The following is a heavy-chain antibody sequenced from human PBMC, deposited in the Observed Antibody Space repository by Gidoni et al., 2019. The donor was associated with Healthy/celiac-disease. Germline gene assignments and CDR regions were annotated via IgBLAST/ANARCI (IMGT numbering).Heavy chain of an antibody. CDR3: AKEIDTKVGARYYYYGMDA. CDR1: GFTFSSYA. J-gene: IGHJ6*02. V-gene: IGHV3-23*01. D-gene: IGHD1-26*01. CDR2: ISGSGGST. Sequence: GGGLVQPGGSLRLSCAASGFTFSSYAMSWVRQAPGKGLKWVSAISGSGGSTYYAASVKGRFTISRDNSKNTLYLQMNSLRAEDTAVYYCAKEIDTKVGARYYYYGMDAWGQGTTVTVSS.